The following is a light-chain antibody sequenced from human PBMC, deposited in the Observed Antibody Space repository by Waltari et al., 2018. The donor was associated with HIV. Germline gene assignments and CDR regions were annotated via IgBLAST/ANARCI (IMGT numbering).Light chain of an antibody. CDR1: ALPKKY. Sequence: SYELTQPPSVSVSPGQTARITCSGDALPKKYPYWYQQKSGQAPVLVIYEDSKRPSGIPERFSGSSSGTMATLTISGAQVEDEADHYCYSTDSSGNHRVFGGGTKLTVL. V-gene: IGLV3-10*01. J-gene: IGLJ3*02. CDR3: YSTDSSGNHRV. CDR2: EDS.